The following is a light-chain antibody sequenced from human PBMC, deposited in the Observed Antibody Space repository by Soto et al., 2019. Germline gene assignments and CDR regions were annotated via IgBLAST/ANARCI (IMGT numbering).Light chain of an antibody. Sequence: QSVLTQPPSASGTPGQRVTISCSGSSSNIGRNYVTWYQQLPGTAPKLLFYSTNQRPSGVPDRFSGSNSGTSASLAISGLQAEDAADYHGATWDDSVTGVVFGSGTKLTVL. V-gene: IGLV1-44*01. CDR1: SSNIGRNY. CDR2: STN. J-gene: IGLJ6*01. CDR3: ATWDDSVTGVV.